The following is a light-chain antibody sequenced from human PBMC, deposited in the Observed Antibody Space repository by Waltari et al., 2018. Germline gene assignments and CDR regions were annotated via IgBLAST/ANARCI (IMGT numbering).Light chain of an antibody. J-gene: IGKJ2*01. Sequence: EIVMTQTPLSLSVTPGQAASITCKSSQSRLQSDGKTYLYWYLQRAGQSPQLLIYEVSKRFSGVSDRISGSGSGTDFTLTISRVETDDVGIYFCMQTTHWRSFGRGTKLEIK. V-gene: IGKV2D-29*01. CDR2: EVS. CDR1: QSRLQSDGKTY. CDR3: MQTTHWRS.